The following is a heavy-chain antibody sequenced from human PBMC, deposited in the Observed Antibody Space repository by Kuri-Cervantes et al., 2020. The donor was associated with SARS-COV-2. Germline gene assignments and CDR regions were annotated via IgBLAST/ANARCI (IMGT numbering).Heavy chain of an antibody. CDR3: ARDQGGYYMDV. D-gene: IGHD3-16*01. CDR1: GGSFSGYY. J-gene: IGHJ6*03. CDR2: INHSGST. V-gene: IGHV4-34*01. Sequence: GSLRLSCAVYGGSFSGYYWSWIRQPPGKGLEWIGEINHSGSTNYNPSLKSRVTISVDTSKNQFSLKLSSVTAADTAVYYCARDQGGYYMDVWAKGPRSPSP.